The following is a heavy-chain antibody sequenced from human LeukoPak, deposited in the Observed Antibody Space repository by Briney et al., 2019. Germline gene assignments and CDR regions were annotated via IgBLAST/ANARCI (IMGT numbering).Heavy chain of an antibody. CDR3: ARAPIPFDWLFY. V-gene: IGHV3-7*01. Sequence: GRSLRLSCAASGFTFSSYAMHWVRQAPGKGLEWVANIKQDGSEKYYVDSVKGRFTISRDNAKNSLYLQMNSLRAEDTAVYYCARAPIPFDWLFYWGQGTLVTVSS. CDR2: IKQDGSEK. CDR1: GFTFSSYA. J-gene: IGHJ4*02. D-gene: IGHD3-9*01.